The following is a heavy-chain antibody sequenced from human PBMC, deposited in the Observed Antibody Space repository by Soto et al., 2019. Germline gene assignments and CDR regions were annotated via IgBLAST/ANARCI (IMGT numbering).Heavy chain of an antibody. CDR1: GFTFIDYS. CDR3: AGPWEGALFYYARDF. J-gene: IGHJ6*02. Sequence: GGSLRLSCAASGFTFIDYSMNWFRQAPGRGLEWISFISGRGGAIYYADSLKGRFIVSRDNAKNSLYLQMNTLSDDDTAVYYSAGPWEGALFYYARDFWGQGTTVTVSS. D-gene: IGHD1-26*01. CDR2: ISGRGGAI. V-gene: IGHV3-48*02.